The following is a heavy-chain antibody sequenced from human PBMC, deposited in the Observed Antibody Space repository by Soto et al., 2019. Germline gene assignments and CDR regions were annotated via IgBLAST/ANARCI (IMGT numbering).Heavy chain of an antibody. D-gene: IGHD2-8*01. CDR3: AKDPYCTNGVCLVPDY. CDR1: GFTFNTYG. CDR2: IYYDGSQK. J-gene: IGHJ4*02. V-gene: IGHV3-30*02. Sequence: PGGSLRLSCAASGFTFNTYGMHWVRQAPGKGLERVAIIYYDGSQKYYADSVKGRFTISRDNSRNTLYLQMNSLRSEDTAVYYCAKDPYCTNGVCLVPDYWGQGTLVTVSS.